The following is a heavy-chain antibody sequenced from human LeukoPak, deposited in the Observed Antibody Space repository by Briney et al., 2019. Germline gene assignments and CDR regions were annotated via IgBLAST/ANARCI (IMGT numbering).Heavy chain of an antibody. D-gene: IGHD3-3*01. CDR3: AKDHTIFGVAIGDY. Sequence: PGGSLRLSCAASGFTFSSYGMHWVRQAPGKGLEWVAFIRYDGSNKYYADSVKGRFTISRDNSKNTLYLQMNSLRAEDTAVYYCAKDHTIFGVAIGDYWGQGTLVTVSS. CDR1: GFTFSSYG. CDR2: IRYDGSNK. V-gene: IGHV3-30*02. J-gene: IGHJ4*02.